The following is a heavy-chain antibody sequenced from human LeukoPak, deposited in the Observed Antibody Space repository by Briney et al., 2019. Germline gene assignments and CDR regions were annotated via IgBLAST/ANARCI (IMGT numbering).Heavy chain of an antibody. CDR1: GYFIRSGF. J-gene: IGHJ4*02. CDR2: ISTDAGET. V-gene: IGHV3-23*01. CDR3: AKYYYGSGIPIFDY. Sequence: PSETLSLTCTVSGYFIRSGFYWGWIRQPPGKGLEWVSAISTDAGETHYADSVKGRFTISRDNSKNTLYLQMNTLRVEDTAVYYCAKYYYGSGIPIFDYWGQGTLVTVSS. D-gene: IGHD3-10*01.